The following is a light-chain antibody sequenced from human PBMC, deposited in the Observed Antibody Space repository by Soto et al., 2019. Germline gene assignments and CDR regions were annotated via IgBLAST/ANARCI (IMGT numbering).Light chain of an antibody. J-gene: IGKJ5*01. Sequence: EIVLTQSPATLSVSPGDGATLSCRASQSVSGDLAWYHHKPGQAPRLLIYDASTRALDTPARFAGSGAGTEFTLTISSMQSEDFAVYFCQQYNNWPITFGQGTRLEIK. CDR3: QQYNNWPIT. CDR2: DAS. CDR1: QSVSGD. V-gene: IGKV3-15*01.